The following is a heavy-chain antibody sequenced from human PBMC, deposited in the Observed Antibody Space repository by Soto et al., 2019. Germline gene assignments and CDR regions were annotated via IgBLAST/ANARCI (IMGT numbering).Heavy chain of an antibody. J-gene: IGHJ5*02. CDR2: IKQDGSEK. CDR3: AASITGSYNWFDP. V-gene: IGHV3-7*01. D-gene: IGHD1-20*01. Sequence: GGSLRLSCAASGFTFSSYWMSWVRQAPGKGLEWVANIKQDGSEKYYVDSVKGRFTISRDNAKNSLYLQMNSLRAEDTAVYYCAASITGSYNWFDPWGQGTLVTVS. CDR1: GFTFSSYW.